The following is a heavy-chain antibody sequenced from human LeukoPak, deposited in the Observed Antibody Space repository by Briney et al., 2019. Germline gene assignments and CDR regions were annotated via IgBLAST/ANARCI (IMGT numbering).Heavy chain of an antibody. CDR2: IYSGGST. D-gene: IGHD5-18*01. Sequence: PGGSLRLSCAASGVTFSSSWMSWVRQAPGKGLEWVSVIYSGGSTYYADSVKGRFTISRDNSKNTLYLQMNSLRAEDTAVYYCARDKTSPGYSYALFDYWGQGTLVTVSS. V-gene: IGHV3-53*01. CDR3: ARDKTSPGYSYALFDY. J-gene: IGHJ4*02. CDR1: GVTFSSSW.